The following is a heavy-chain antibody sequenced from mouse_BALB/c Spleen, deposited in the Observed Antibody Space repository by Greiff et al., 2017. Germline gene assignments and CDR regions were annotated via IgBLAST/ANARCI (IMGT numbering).Heavy chain of an antibody. CDR3: AREAYYGNYYFDY. CDR1: GFSLTSYG. D-gene: IGHD2-10*01. V-gene: IGHV2-9*02. CDR2: IWAGGST. J-gene: IGHJ2*01. Sequence: VQLQESGPGLVAPSQSLSITCTVSGFSLTSYGVHWVRQPPGKGLEWLGVIWAGGSTNYNSALMSRLSISKDNSKSQVFLKMNSLQTDDTAMYYCAREAYYGNYYFDYWGQGTTLTVSS.